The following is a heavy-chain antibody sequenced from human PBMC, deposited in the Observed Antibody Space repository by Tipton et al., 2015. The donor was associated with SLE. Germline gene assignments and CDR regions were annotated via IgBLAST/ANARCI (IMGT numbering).Heavy chain of an antibody. J-gene: IGHJ4*02. D-gene: IGHD3-22*01. CDR1: GFTVSSNY. CDR3: ARDAHYYDSSGHTDY. Sequence: GSLRLSCAASGFTVSSNYMSWVRQAPGKGLEWVSVIYSGGSAYYADSVKGRFTISRDNSKNTLYLQMNSLRAEDTAVYYCARDAHYYDSSGHTDYWGQGTLVTVSS. CDR2: IYSGGSA. V-gene: IGHV3-53*05.